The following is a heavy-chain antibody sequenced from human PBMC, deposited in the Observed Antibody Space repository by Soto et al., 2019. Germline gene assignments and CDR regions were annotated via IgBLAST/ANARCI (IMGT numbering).Heavy chain of an antibody. CDR1: GGSISSYY. V-gene: IGHV4-59*01. D-gene: IGHD5-12*01. CDR3: ARSSGIEMATLYYYYGMDV. J-gene: IGHJ6*02. CDR2: IYYSGST. Sequence: SETLSLTCTVSGGSISSYYWSWIRQPPGKGLEWIGYIYYSGSTNYNPSLKSRVTISVDTSKNQFSLKLSSVTAADTAVYYCARSSGIEMATLYYYYGMDVWGQGTTVTVSS.